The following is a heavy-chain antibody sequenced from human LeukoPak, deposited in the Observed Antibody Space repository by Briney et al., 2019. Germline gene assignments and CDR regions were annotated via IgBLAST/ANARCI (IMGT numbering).Heavy chain of an antibody. Sequence: SETLSLTCAVYGGSFSGYYWSWIRQPPGKGLEWIGEINHSGSTNYNPSLKSRVTISVDTSKNQFSLKLSSVTAADTAAYYCARRMPLPDSGAFHIWGQGTMVTVSS. CDR3: ARRMPLPDSGAFHI. V-gene: IGHV4-34*01. CDR2: INHSGST. J-gene: IGHJ3*02. CDR1: GGSFSGYY. D-gene: IGHD2-2*01.